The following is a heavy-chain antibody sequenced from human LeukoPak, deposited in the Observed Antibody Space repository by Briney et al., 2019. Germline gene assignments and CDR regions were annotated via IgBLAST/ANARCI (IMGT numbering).Heavy chain of an antibody. V-gene: IGHV3-23*01. CDR3: VTYYDFWSGYYPCFDY. Sequence: GGSLRLSCAASGFTFSSYGMTWVRQAPGKGLEWVSGISGSGGSTYYADSVKGRFTISRDNSKNTLYLQMNSLRAEDTAVYYCVTYYDFWSGYYPCFDYWGQGTLVTVSS. CDR2: ISGSGGST. J-gene: IGHJ4*02. D-gene: IGHD3-3*01. CDR1: GFTFSSYG.